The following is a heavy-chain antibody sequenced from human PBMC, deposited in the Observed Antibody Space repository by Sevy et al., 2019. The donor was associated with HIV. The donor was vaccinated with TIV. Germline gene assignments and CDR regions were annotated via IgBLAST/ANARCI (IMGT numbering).Heavy chain of an antibody. J-gene: IGHJ6*02. Sequence: GGSLRLSCAASGFTFSSYSMNWVRQAPGKGLEWLSSISSSSSYIYYADSVKGRFTISRDNAKNSLYLQMNSLRAEDTAVYYCARHMGSSWAGSYYYYYGMDVWGQGTTVTVSS. CDR3: ARHMGSSWAGSYYYYYGMDV. CDR1: GFTFSSYS. CDR2: ISSSSSYI. D-gene: IGHD6-13*01. V-gene: IGHV3-21*01.